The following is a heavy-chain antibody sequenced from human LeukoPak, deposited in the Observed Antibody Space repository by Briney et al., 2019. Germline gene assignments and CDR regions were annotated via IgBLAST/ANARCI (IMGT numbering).Heavy chain of an antibody. CDR1: GFTFSSYA. Sequence: GASLRLSCAASGFTFSSYAMSWVRQAPGKGLEWVSAISGSGGSTYYADSVKGRFTISRDNSKNTLYLQMNSLRAEDTAVYYCAKAVSGGDSSGYYYSLSLASDYWGQGTLVTVSS. V-gene: IGHV3-23*01. CDR2: ISGSGGST. D-gene: IGHD3-22*01. J-gene: IGHJ4*02. CDR3: AKAVSGGDSSGYYYSLSLASDY.